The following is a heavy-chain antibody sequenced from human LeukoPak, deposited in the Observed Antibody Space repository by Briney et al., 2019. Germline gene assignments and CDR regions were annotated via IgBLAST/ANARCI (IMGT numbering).Heavy chain of an antibody. CDR2: VSGNGGST. CDR3: AKAKYSSSSDLLDY. CDR1: GFIFSSYV. J-gene: IGHJ4*02. Sequence: PGGSLRLSCAASGFIFSSYVMSWVRQAPGKGLEWVSSVSGNGGSTYYADSVKGRFTISRDISKNTLFLQMNSLRADDTAVYYCAKAKYSSSSDLLDYWGQGTLVTVSS. V-gene: IGHV3-23*01. D-gene: IGHD6-6*01.